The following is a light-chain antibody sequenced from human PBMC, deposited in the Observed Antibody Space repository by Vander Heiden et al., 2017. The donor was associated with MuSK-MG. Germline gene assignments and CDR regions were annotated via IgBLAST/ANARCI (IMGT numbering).Light chain of an antibody. CDR2: AAS. V-gene: IGKV1-39*01. CDR1: QSISSY. J-gene: IGKJ5*01. CDR3: QQSYSTPIT. Sequence: DIQMTQSPPSLSASVGDRVTITCRASQSISSYLNWYQQKPWKAPKVLIYAASSLQSGVPSRFSGSGSGTDFTLTISSLQPEDFATYYCQQSYSTPITFGQGTRLEIK.